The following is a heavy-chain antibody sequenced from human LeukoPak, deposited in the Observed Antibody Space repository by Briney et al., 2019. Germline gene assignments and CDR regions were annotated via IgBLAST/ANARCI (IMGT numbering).Heavy chain of an antibody. CDR3: ASDPFNIAAHDAFNF. D-gene: IGHD2-21*01. J-gene: IGHJ3*01. CDR2: INHDGSGK. Sequence: GGSLRLSCVASGFTFNTYWMSWVRQAPGKGLEWVANINHDGSGKYYVDSVKGRLTISRDNAKNSLYLQMNSLRVGDTAVYYCASDPFNIAAHDAFNFWGQGTAVTVSS. CDR1: GFTFNTYW. V-gene: IGHV3-7*01.